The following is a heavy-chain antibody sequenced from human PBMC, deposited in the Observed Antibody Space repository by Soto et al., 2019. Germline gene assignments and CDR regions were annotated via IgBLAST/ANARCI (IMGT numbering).Heavy chain of an antibody. J-gene: IGHJ4*02. V-gene: IGHV3-53*04. CDR2: IYSGGST. D-gene: IGHD2-15*01. CDR3: ARGGYWPSYFDS. CDR1: GFTVSSNY. Sequence: EVQLVESGGGLVQPGGSLRLSCAASGFTVSSNYMSWVRQAPGKGLEWVSVIYSGGSTYYADSVKGRFTISRHNSTNPLYLQMNSLRAEDTAVYYCARGGYWPSYFDSWGQGSLVTVSS.